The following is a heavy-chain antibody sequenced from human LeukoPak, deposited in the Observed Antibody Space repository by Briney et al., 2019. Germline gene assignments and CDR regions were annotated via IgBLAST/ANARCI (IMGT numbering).Heavy chain of an antibody. CDR1: GYNFISYD. D-gene: IGHD3-10*01. CDR2: MNPNSGDT. CDR3: ARFLGVWFGESDGFDI. Sequence: ASVKVSCKASGYNFISYDINWVRQATGQGLEWMGWMNPNSGDTGYAQKFQGRDTMTRDTSISTAYMELSSLRSEDTAVYYCARFLGVWFGESDGFDIWGQGTMLTVSS. J-gene: IGHJ3*02. V-gene: IGHV1-8*01.